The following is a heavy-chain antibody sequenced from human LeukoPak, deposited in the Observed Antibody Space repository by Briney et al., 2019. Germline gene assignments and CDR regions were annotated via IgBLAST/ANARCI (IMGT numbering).Heavy chain of an antibody. Sequence: PSETLSLTCAVYGGSFSGYYWSWIRQPPGKGLEWIGEINHSGSTNYNPSLKSRVTISVDTSKNQFSLKLSSVTAADTAVYYCARPQGRYYYGSGSFRPPGWFDPWGQGTLVTVSS. CDR1: GGSFSGYY. CDR3: ARPQGRYYYGSGSFRPPGWFDP. V-gene: IGHV4-34*01. CDR2: INHSGST. D-gene: IGHD3-10*01. J-gene: IGHJ5*02.